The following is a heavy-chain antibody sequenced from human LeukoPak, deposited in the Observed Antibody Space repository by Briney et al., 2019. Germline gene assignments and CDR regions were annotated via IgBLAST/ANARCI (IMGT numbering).Heavy chain of an antibody. V-gene: IGHV4-34*01. CDR2: INHSGST. CDR3: ARGSCGGDCYSRSYYYYYGMDV. Sequence: SETLSLTCAVYGGSFSGYYWSWIRQPPGKGLEWIGEINHSGSTNYNPSLKSRVTISVDRSKNQFSLKLSSVTAADTAVYYCARGSCGGDCYSRSYYYYYGMDVWGQGTTVTVSS. D-gene: IGHD2-21*02. CDR1: GGSFSGYY. J-gene: IGHJ6*02.